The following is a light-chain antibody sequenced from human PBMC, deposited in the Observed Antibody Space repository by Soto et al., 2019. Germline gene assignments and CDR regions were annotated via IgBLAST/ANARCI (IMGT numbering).Light chain of an antibody. V-gene: IGKV3-20*01. CDR1: QSFNSIY. CDR2: GAS. CDR3: HQYDSWT. Sequence: EIVITQSPSTLSLSPFERSTLSCRASQSFNSIYLAWYQQKPGQAPRLLIYGASSRATGIPDRFSGSGSGTDFTLTISRLEPEDFAVYYCHQYDSWTFGQGTKVDNK. J-gene: IGKJ1*01.